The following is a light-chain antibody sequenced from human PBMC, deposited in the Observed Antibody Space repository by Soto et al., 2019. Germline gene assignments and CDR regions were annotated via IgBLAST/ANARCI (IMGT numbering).Light chain of an antibody. CDR1: SSNFGSVYD. Sequence: QSVLTQPPSVSGAPGQRVTISCTGSSSNFGSVYDVHWYQNLPGTAPKLLISGNNNRPSWVPDRFSGPKSGTSAALAITGFQTGDYSDYCCQSYYSSLRSKVFGTGTKVTVL. CDR2: GNN. CDR3: QSYYSSLRSKV. J-gene: IGLJ1*01. V-gene: IGLV1-40*01.